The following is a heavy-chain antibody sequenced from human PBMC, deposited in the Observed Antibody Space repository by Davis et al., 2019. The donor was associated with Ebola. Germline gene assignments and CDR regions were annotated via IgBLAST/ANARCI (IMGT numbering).Heavy chain of an antibody. J-gene: IGHJ4*02. CDR2: ISYDGSNK. V-gene: IGHV3-30*18. D-gene: IGHD1-26*01. CDR1: GFTFSSYA. CDR3: AKMAEL. Sequence: GGSLRLSCAASGFTFSSYAMHWVRQAPGKGLEWVAVISYDGSNKYYADSVKGRFTISRDNSKNTLYLQMNSLRAEDTAVYYCAKMAELWGQGTLVTVSS.